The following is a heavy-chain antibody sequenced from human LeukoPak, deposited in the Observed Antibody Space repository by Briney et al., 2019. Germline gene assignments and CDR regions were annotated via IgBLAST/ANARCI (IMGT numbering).Heavy chain of an antibody. V-gene: IGHV3-11*04. D-gene: IGHD3-10*01. CDR3: AGLWFGDRPPFDY. J-gene: IGHJ4*02. Sequence: PGGSLRLSCAASGFTFSDYYLTWIRQAPGKGLEWVSYISNSGSSINYADSLKGRFTISRDNAKNSLYLQMNSLRAEDTAVYYCAGLWFGDRPPFDYWGQGTLVTVSS. CDR1: GFTFSDYY. CDR2: ISNSGSSI.